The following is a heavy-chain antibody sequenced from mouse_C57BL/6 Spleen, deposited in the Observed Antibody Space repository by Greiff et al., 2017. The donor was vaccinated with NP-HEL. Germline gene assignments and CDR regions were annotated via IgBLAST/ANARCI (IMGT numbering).Heavy chain of an antibody. J-gene: IGHJ1*03. V-gene: IGHV6-3*01. CDR3: TVWGLRRGYFDV. Sequence: DVKLQESGGGLVQPGGSMKLSCVASGFTFSNYWMNWVRQSPEKGLEWVAQIRLKSDNYATHYAESVKGRFTISRDDSKSSVYLQMNNLRAEDTGIYYCTVWGLRRGYFDVWGTGTTVTVSS. CDR1: GFTFSNYW. CDR2: IRLKSDNYAT. D-gene: IGHD2-4*01.